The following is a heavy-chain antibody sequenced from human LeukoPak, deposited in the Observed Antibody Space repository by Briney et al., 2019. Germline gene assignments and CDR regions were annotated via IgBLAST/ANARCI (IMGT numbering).Heavy chain of an antibody. V-gene: IGHV1-8*01. J-gene: IGHJ2*01. D-gene: IGHD2-15*01. CDR3: ARPYCSGGDCLRYFDL. Sequence: GASVKVSCKASGYTFTSYDISWVRQATGQGLEWMGRMNPISGNTGYAQKFQGRVTMTRSTSISTAYMELSSLRSEDTAVYYCARPYCSGGDCLRYFDLWGRGTLITVSS. CDR2: MNPISGNT. CDR1: GYTFTSYD.